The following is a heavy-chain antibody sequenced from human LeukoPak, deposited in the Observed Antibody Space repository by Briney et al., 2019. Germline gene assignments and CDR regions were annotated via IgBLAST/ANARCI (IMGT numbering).Heavy chain of an antibody. V-gene: IGHV4-4*07. CDR1: GGSISSYY. D-gene: IGHD2-15*01. Sequence: SSETLSLTCTVSGGSISSYYWSWIRQPAGKGLEWIGRIYTSGSTNYNPSLKSRVTISVDTSKNQFSLKLSSVTAADTAVYYCARDPPLDSIDAFDIWGQGTMVTVSS. CDR2: IYTSGST. CDR3: ARDPPLDSIDAFDI. J-gene: IGHJ3*02.